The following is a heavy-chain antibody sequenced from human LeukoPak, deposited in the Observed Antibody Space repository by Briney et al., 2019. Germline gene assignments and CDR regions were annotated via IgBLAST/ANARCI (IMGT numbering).Heavy chain of an antibody. CDR3: ARAGGGNSLLDFDY. Sequence: GGSLRLSCAASGFTFSSYAMHWVRQAPGKGLEWVAVISYDGSNKYYADSVKGRFTISRDNSKNTLYLQINSLRAEDTAVYYCARAGGGNSLLDFDYWGQGTLVTVSS. V-gene: IGHV3-30*04. D-gene: IGHD4-23*01. CDR2: ISYDGSNK. J-gene: IGHJ4*02. CDR1: GFTFSSYA.